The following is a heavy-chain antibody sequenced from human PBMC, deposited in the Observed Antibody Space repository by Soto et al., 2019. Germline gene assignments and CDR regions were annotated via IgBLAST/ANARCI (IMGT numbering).Heavy chain of an antibody. Sequence: EVQLVESGGGLVQPGGSLRLSCVASGFIFSRHYMTWVRQAPGKGLESVAKIKPDGSESYYVDSVGGRFTLSRDNTKNSLSLQMNSLRVEDTAVYYCATEEWWRVEFWGQGTLVTVSS. CDR1: GFIFSRHY. CDR2: IKPDGSES. J-gene: IGHJ4*02. CDR3: ATEEWWRVEF. D-gene: IGHD2-15*01. V-gene: IGHV3-7*01.